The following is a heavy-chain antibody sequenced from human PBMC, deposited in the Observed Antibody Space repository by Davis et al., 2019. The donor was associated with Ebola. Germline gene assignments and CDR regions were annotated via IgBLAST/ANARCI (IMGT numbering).Heavy chain of an antibody. CDR2: ISGSGGST. V-gene: IGHV3-23*01. CDR3: ARDHSWNYGSAFDY. Sequence: GESLKISCAASGFTFSSYGMHWVRQAPGKGLEWVSAISGSGGSTYYADSVKGRFTISRDNSKNTLYLQMNSLRAEDTAVYYCARDHSWNYGSAFDYWGQGTLVTVSS. D-gene: IGHD1-7*01. CDR1: GFTFSSYG. J-gene: IGHJ4*02.